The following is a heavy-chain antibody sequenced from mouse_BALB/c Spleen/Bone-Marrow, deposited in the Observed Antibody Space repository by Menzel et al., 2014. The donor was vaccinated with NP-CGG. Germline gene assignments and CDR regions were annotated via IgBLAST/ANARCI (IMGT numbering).Heavy chain of an antibody. CDR1: GYTFTDYY. CDR3: ARGTRATYY. J-gene: IGHJ3*01. D-gene: IGHD3-1*01. CDR2: INPNNGDT. Sequence: VQLQQSGPELVKPGASVKMSCKASGYTFTDYYMKWVKQNHGKSLEWIGDINPNNGDTFCNQKFKAKATLTVDKSSSTAYLQVNSLTSEDSAVYYCARGTRATYYWGQGTLVTVSA. V-gene: IGHV1-26*01.